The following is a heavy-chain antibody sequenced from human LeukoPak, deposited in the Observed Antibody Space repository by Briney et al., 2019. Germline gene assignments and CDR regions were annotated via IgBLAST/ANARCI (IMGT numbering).Heavy chain of an antibody. CDR2: IYHSGST. CDR1: GYSISSGYY. D-gene: IGHD3-10*01. J-gene: IGHJ3*02. CDR3: ARDRWRDYYGSGRNAFDI. V-gene: IGHV4-38-2*02. Sequence: SETLPLTCTVSGYSISSGYYWGWIRQPPGKGLEWIGSIYHSGSTYYNPSLESRVTISVDTSKNQFSLKLSSVTAADTAVYYCARDRWRDYYGSGRNAFDIWGQGTMVTVSS.